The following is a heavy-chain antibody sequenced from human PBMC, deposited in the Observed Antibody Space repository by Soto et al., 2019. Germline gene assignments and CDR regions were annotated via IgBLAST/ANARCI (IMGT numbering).Heavy chain of an antibody. Sequence: GGSLRLSCAASGFTFSSYSIHWVRQAPGKGLEWVSSIGIRSDVYYAESVKGRFTVSRDNAKNSMALQMNSLRAADTGVYYCAREETAWPLAYGLDVWGQGTTFTVSS. CDR1: GFTFSSYS. CDR2: IGIRSDV. V-gene: IGHV3-21*01. J-gene: IGHJ6*02. CDR3: AREETAWPLAYGLDV. D-gene: IGHD2-21*02.